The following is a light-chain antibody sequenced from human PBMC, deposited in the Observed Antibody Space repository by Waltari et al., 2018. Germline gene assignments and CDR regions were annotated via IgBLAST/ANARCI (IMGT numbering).Light chain of an antibody. V-gene: IGKV3-20*01. CDR3: QHYLRLPVS. CDR2: GAS. J-gene: IGKJ1*01. Sequence: EIVLTQSPGTLSLSPGERATLSCRASQSVGRTLAWYQQGPGQAPMLLMYGASIRAADIPDRFAGSGSGTDFSLTINRLEPEDFAVYYCQHYLRLPVSFGQGTKVEIK. CDR1: QSVGRT.